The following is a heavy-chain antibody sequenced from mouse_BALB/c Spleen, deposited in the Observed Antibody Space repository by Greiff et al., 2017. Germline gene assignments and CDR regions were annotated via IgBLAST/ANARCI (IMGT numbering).Heavy chain of an antibody. V-gene: IGHV14-1*02. CDR1: GFNIKDYY. D-gene: IGHD1-1*01. CDR3: ARYYGSSFDWYFDV. J-gene: IGHJ1*01. CDR2: IDPENGNT. Sequence: VQLQQSGAELVRPGALVKLSCKASGFNIKDYYMHWVKQRPEQGLEWIGWIDPENGNTIYDPKFQGKASITADTSSNTAYLQLSSLTSEDTAVYYCARYYGSSFDWYFDVWGAGTTVTVSS.